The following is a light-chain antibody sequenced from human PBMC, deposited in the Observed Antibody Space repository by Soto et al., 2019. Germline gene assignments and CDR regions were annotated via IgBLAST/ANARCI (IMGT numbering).Light chain of an antibody. CDR1: QSINIY. V-gene: IGKV1-39*01. CDR3: QQSFSTPQT. Sequence: DIQMTQSTSSLSASVGDSVTITCRASQSINIYLSWYQQKPGKAPKLLINVASTLQGGVPSRFSGSGSGTDFTLAISSLQPEDSATYYCQQSFSTPQTFGGGTRVEIK. CDR2: VAS. J-gene: IGKJ4*01.